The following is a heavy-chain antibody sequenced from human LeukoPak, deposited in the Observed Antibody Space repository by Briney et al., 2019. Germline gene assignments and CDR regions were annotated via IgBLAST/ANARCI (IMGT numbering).Heavy chain of an antibody. CDR2: INHNGNVN. J-gene: IGHJ6*02. D-gene: IGHD3-16*01. CDR3: ARGGGLDV. Sequence: GGSLRLSCAASGFTFSSYWMNWARQAPGKGLKWVASINHNGNVNYYVDSVKGRFTISRDNAKNSLYLQMSNLRAEDTAVYFCARGGGLDVWGQGGTVTVSS. CDR1: GFTFSSYW. V-gene: IGHV3-7*03.